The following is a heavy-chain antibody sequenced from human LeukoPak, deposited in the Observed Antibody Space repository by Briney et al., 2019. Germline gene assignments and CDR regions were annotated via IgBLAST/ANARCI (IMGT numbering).Heavy chain of an antibody. CDR3: ARQGWFGELTRGYFDY. J-gene: IGHJ4*02. CDR1: GFTFSSYS. Sequence: GGSLRLSCAASGFTFSSYSMNWVRQAPGKGLEWVSYISSSGSTIYYADSVKGRFTISRDNAKNSLYLQMNSLRAEDTAVYYCARQGWFGELTRGYFDYWGQGTLVTVSS. D-gene: IGHD3-10*01. V-gene: IGHV3-48*04. CDR2: ISSSGSTI.